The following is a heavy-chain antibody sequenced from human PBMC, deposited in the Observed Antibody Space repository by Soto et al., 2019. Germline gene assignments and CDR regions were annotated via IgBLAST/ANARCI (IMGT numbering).Heavy chain of an antibody. CDR2: LYYSGST. CDR3: ASTMVGARAGYFDY. CDR1: GGSVSSGSYY. J-gene: IGHJ4*02. V-gene: IGHV4-61*01. Sequence: QVQLQESGPGLVKPSETLSLTCTVSGGSVSSGSYYWSWIRQPPGKGLEWIGYLYYSGSTNYNPPLRSRVTISVDTSKNQFSLRLSSVTAADTDVYYCASTMVGARAGYFDYWGRGTLVTVSS. D-gene: IGHD1-26*01.